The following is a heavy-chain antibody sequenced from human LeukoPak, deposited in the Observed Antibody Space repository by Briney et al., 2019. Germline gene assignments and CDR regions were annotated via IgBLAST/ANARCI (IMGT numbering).Heavy chain of an antibody. D-gene: IGHD4-23*01. CDR1: GFTVSSNY. J-gene: IGHJ4*02. V-gene: IGHV3-11*04. CDR2: MSSSGGTI. Sequence: GGSLRLSCAASGFTVSSNYMSWVRQAPGKGLEWVAYMSSSGGTIYYADSVKGRFTISRDSAKNSLYLQMNSLRAEDTAVYYCARDYGGSSPFDYWGQGTLVTVSS. CDR3: ARDYGGSSPFDY.